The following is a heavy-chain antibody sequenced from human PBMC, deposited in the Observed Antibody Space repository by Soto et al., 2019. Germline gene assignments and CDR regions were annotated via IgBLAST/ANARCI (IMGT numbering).Heavy chain of an antibody. CDR2: ISDSGST. CDR1: GFTFNNYA. J-gene: IGHJ4*02. CDR3: GGVSNLGSCTRSSCLYYFDH. V-gene: IGHV3-23*01. D-gene: IGHD2-2*03. Sequence: GGSLRLSCAAPGFTFNNYALSWVRQPPGKGLEWISTISDSGSTYYADSVKGRFIISRDNSRSTVYLQVYSLGAEDTALYFCGGVSNLGSCTRSSCLYYFDHWGQGTRVTVSS.